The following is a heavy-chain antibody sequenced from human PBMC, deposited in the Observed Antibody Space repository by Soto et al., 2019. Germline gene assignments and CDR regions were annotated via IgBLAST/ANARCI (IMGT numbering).Heavy chain of an antibody. V-gene: IGHV3-11*06. CDR3: ARGDSGSYSDLDY. Sequence: QVHLVESGGGLVKPGGSLRLSCAASGFTFSDYCMSWIRQAPGKGLEWVSYISSSSVYTNYPDSVKGRFTISRDNAKNSLYLQMNSLRAADTAVYYCARGDSGSYSDLDYWGQGTLVTVSS. CDR1: GFTFSDYC. D-gene: IGHD1-26*01. CDR2: ISSSSVYT. J-gene: IGHJ4*02.